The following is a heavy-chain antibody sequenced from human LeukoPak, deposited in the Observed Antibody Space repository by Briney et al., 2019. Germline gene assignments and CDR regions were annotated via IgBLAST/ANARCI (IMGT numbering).Heavy chain of an antibody. D-gene: IGHD3-9*01. CDR3: AKDAGYYDILTGCSYYYGMDV. Sequence: GGSLRLSCAASGFTFSSYAMSWVRQAPGKGLEWVSAISGSGGSTYYADSVKGRFTISRDNSKNTLYLQMNSLRAEDTAVYYCAKDAGYYDILTGCSYYYGMDVWGQGTTVTVSS. J-gene: IGHJ6*02. CDR1: GFTFSSYA. V-gene: IGHV3-23*01. CDR2: ISGSGGST.